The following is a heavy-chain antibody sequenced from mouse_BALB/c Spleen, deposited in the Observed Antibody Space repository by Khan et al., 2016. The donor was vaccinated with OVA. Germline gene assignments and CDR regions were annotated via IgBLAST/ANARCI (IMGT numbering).Heavy chain of an antibody. J-gene: IGHJ2*01. V-gene: IGHV1-7*01. CDR1: GYTFSNYW. Sequence: QIQLVQSGAELAKPGASVKMSCKASGYTFSNYWIHWVKQRPGQGLEWIGYINPSSGHTYYNQTFNDKATLTTDKSSSTAYMQLSSLTSEDSAVYYYARGRIDYWGQGTTLTVSS. D-gene: IGHD1-1*01. CDR3: ARGRIDY. CDR2: INPSSGHT.